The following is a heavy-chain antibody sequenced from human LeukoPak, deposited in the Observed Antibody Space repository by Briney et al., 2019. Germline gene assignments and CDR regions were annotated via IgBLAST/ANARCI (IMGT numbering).Heavy chain of an antibody. CDR1: GGSISSYY. CDR2: IYTSGST. V-gene: IGHV4-4*07. Sequence: SETLSLTCTVSGGSISSYYWSWIRQPAGKGLEWIGRIYTSGSTNYNPSLKSRVTMSVDTSKNQFSLKLSSVTAADTAAYYCARLQYCGGDCYSNYYYYMDVWGKGTTVTVSS. CDR3: ARLQYCGGDCYSNYYYYMDV. J-gene: IGHJ6*03. D-gene: IGHD2-21*02.